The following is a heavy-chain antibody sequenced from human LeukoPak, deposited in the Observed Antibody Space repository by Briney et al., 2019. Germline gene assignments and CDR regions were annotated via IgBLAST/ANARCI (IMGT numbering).Heavy chain of an antibody. CDR3: ARAAYSSTWYSRYFDL. CDR2: ISSSSSYI. CDR1: GFTFSSYS. V-gene: IGHV3-21*01. Sequence: GGSLRLSCAASGFTFSSYSMNWVRQAPGKGLEWVSSISSSSSYIYYADSVKGRFTISRENTKNSLYLQMNSLRAGDTAVYYCARAAYSSTWYSRYFDLWGRGTLVTVSS. D-gene: IGHD6-13*01. J-gene: IGHJ2*01.